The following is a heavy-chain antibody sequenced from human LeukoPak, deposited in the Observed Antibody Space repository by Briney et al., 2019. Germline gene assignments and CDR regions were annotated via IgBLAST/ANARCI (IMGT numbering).Heavy chain of an antibody. CDR3: ARDQYYYDSRALKYYFDY. D-gene: IGHD3-22*01. Sequence: SETLSLTCTVSGGSISSYYWSWIRQPPGKGLEWIGYIYYSGSTNYNPSLKSRVTMSVDTSKNQFSLKLSSVTAADTAVYYCARDQYYYDSRALKYYFDYWGQGTLVTVSS. CDR2: IYYSGST. V-gene: IGHV4-59*12. CDR1: GGSISSYY. J-gene: IGHJ4*02.